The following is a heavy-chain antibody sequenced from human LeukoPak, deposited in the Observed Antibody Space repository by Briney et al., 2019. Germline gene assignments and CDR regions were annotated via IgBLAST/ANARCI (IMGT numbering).Heavy chain of an antibody. CDR1: GFTFSSHG. V-gene: IGHV3-23*01. CDR2: INGSGSST. J-gene: IGHJ2*01. Sequence: GGSLRLSCAASGFTFSSHGMSWVRQAPGKGLEWVSAINGSGSSTYYADSVKGRVSISRDNSKNTLYLQMNSLRVEDTALYYCARDFWDDFEYFDLWGRGTLVTVSS. D-gene: IGHD3-3*01. CDR3: ARDFWDDFEYFDL.